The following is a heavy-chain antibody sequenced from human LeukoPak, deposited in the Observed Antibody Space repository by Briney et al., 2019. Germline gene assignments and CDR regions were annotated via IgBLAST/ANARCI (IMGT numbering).Heavy chain of an antibody. D-gene: IGHD6-13*01. CDR1: GFTFTSHW. CDR2: IKQDGSEK. Sequence: GGSLRLSCVASGFTFTSHWMSWVRQAPGKGLEWVANIKQDGSEKYYVDSVKGRFTISRDNAKNSLYLQMNSLRAEDTAVYYCARLSKQQLEDVGYFDYWGQGTLVTVSS. V-gene: IGHV3-7*01. J-gene: IGHJ4*02. CDR3: ARLSKQQLEDVGYFDY.